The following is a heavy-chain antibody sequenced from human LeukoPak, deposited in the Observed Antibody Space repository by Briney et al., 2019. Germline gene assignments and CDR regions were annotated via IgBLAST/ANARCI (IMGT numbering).Heavy chain of an antibody. J-gene: IGHJ6*03. Sequence: SETLSLTCAVSGGSISSSNWWSWVRQPPGKGLEWIGEIYHSGSTNYNPSLKSRVTISVDKSKNQFSLKLSSVTAADTAVYYCASGIVGATTGYYYYYYYMDVWGKGTTVTVSS. CDR2: IYHSGST. CDR1: GGSISSSNW. V-gene: IGHV4-4*02. CDR3: ASGIVGATTGYYYYYYYMDV. D-gene: IGHD1-26*01.